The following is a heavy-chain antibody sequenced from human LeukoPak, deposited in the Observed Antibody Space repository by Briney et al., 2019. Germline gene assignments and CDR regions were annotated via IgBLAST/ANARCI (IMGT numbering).Heavy chain of an antibody. V-gene: IGHV1-46*04. D-gene: IGHD3-22*01. CDR1: GYTFTTYY. CDR3: ARGHVSRRYYDSTDYLDWFDP. J-gene: IGHJ5*02. CDR2: INPNGGST. Sequence: ASVKVSCKASGYTFTTYYIHWVRQAPGQGLEWMGIINPNGGSTSYAQKLQGRVTMTRDTSTSTVYMEMSSLRSEDTAVYYCARGHVSRRYYDSTDYLDWFDPWGQGTLVTVSS.